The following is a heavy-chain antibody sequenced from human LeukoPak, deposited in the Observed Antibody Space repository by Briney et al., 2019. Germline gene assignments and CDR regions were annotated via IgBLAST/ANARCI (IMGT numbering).Heavy chain of an antibody. Sequence: GGSLRLSCAASGFTFSSYSMNWVRQAPGKGLEWVSSISSSSSYIYYADSVKGRFTISRDNAKNSLYLQMNRLSAEDTAVYYCARDEGRYNWNDESSFDIWGQGTMVSVPS. J-gene: IGHJ3*02. CDR1: GFTFSSYS. CDR3: ARDEGRYNWNDESSFDI. D-gene: IGHD1-1*01. CDR2: ISSSSSYI. V-gene: IGHV3-21*01.